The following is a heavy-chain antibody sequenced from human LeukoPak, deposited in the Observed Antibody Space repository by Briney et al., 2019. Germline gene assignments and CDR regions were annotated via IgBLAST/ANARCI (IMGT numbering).Heavy chain of an antibody. J-gene: IGHJ4*02. V-gene: IGHV3-11*04. CDR3: ARVRAYYDSSGYSPAYYFDY. D-gene: IGHD3-22*01. CDR1: GFTFSDYY. Sequence: GGSLRLSCAASGFTFSDYYMSWIRQAPGKGLEWVSYISSSGSTIYYADSVKGRFTISRDNAKNSLYLQMNSLRAEDTAVYYCARVRAYYDSSGYSPAYYFDYWGQGTLVTVSS. CDR2: ISSSGSTI.